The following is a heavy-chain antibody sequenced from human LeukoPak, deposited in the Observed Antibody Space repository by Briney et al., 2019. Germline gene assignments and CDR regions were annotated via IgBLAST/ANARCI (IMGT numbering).Heavy chain of an antibody. CDR1: GFTFSSYS. CDR3: AKVTGNRSWYGIDY. D-gene: IGHD6-13*01. J-gene: IGHJ4*02. Sequence: GGSLRLYCAASGFTFSSYSMNWVRQAPGKGLEWVSPISSSSSYIYYADSVKGRFTISRDNAKNSLYLQMNSLRAEDTAVYYCAKVTGNRSWYGIDYWGQGTLVTVSS. CDR2: ISSSSSYI. V-gene: IGHV3-21*04.